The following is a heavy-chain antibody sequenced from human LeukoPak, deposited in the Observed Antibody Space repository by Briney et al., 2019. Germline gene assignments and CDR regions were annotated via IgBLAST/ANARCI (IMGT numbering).Heavy chain of an antibody. J-gene: IGHJ3*02. Sequence: PSETLSLTCTVSGDPVSSGDFYWSWIRQSPGRGLQWIAYTHHTGSSNYSPSLRSRVTISMDTSKNQFSLSLNSVTAADTAVYYCARQLAQAEGRAFDIWGQGTKVTVSS. CDR1: GDPVSSGDFY. CDR3: ARQLAQAEGRAFDI. V-gene: IGHV4-61*08. D-gene: IGHD6-19*01. CDR2: THHTGSS.